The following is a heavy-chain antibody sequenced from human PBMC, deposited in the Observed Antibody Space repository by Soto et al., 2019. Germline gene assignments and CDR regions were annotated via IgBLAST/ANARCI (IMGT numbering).Heavy chain of an antibody. J-gene: IGHJ3*01. CDR3: AARHCGGGSCYSHEEAFEA. CDR1: GFPFKSST. V-gene: IGHV1-58*01. D-gene: IGHD2-15*01. CDR2: IAVGSGKT. Sequence: SVKVSCKASGFPFKSSTVQWVRQARGQGLEWIGWIAVGSGKTKYAHLIQDRVAITRDLSTSTAYLELSSLGSEDTAVYYCAARHCGGGSCYSHEEAFEAWGQGTVVTVSS.